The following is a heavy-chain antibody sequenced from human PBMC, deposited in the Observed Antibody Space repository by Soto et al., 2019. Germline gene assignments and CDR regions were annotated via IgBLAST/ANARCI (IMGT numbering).Heavy chain of an antibody. J-gene: IGHJ5*02. CDR1: GGTFSSYT. D-gene: IGHD3-22*01. V-gene: IGHV1-69*01. CDR3: AREDDSSGHYSWFDP. Sequence: QVQLVQSGAEVKKPGSSVKVSCRASGGTFSSYTIVWVRQAPGQGLEWMGGFVPLFGSANIAQKFQGRVTITADASTSTAYMELSSLPSEDSATYYCAREDDSSGHYSWFDPWGQGTLVTVSS. CDR2: FVPLFGSA.